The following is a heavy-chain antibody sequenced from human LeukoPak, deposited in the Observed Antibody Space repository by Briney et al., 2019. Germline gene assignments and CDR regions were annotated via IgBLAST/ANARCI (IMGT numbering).Heavy chain of an antibody. Sequence: GGSLRLSCAASGFTVSSSYMSWVRQAPGKGLEWVSVIYSGGSTYYADYVKGRFTISRDNSKNTLFLQMNSLRAEDTAVYYCARDASPYCSSTSCYAHWGQGTLVTVSS. J-gene: IGHJ4*02. CDR3: ARDASPYCSSTSCYAH. CDR1: GFTVSSSY. CDR2: IYSGGST. D-gene: IGHD2-2*01. V-gene: IGHV3-66*01.